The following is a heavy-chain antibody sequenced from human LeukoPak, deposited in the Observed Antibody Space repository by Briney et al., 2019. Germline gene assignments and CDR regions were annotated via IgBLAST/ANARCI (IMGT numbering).Heavy chain of an antibody. J-gene: IGHJ6*02. CDR1: GFTFSSYW. Sequence: GGSLRLSCAASGFTFSSYWMSWVRQAPGKGLEWVANIKQDGSEKYYVDSVKGRFTISRDNAKNSLYLQMNSLRAEDTAVYYCAGDIRPARVYYYGMDVWGQGTTVTVSS. V-gene: IGHV3-7*01. CDR2: IKQDGSEK. CDR3: AGDIRPARVYYYGMDV. D-gene: IGHD1-14*01.